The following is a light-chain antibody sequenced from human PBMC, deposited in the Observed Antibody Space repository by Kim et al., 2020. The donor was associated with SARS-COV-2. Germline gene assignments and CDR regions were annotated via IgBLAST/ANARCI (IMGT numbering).Light chain of an antibody. Sequence: ASVGDRVTITCRASQGISPWLAWYQHKPGKAPKLLIHTASTLQSGVPSRFSGSGSGTDFTLTISSLQPEDFATYYCQQANSFPLTFGGGTKVDIK. CDR2: TAS. CDR1: QGISPW. J-gene: IGKJ4*01. CDR3: QQANSFPLT. V-gene: IGKV1-12*01.